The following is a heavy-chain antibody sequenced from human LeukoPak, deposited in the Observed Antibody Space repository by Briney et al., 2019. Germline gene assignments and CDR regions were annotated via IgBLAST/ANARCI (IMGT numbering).Heavy chain of an antibody. J-gene: IGHJ3*02. CDR1: GFTFSSYW. V-gene: IGHV3-74*01. Sequence: GGSLRLSCAASGFTFSSYWMHWVRQAPGKGLVWVSRINSDGSSTSYADPVKGRFTISRDNAKNTLYLQMDSLRAEDTAVYYCARVARFGELLNFDAFDIWGQGTMVTVSS. CDR3: ARVARFGELLNFDAFDI. D-gene: IGHD3-10*01. CDR2: INSDGSST.